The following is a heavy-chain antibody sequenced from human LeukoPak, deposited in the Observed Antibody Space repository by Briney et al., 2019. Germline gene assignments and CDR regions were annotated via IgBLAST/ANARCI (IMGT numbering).Heavy chain of an antibody. CDR3: ARDDLYGDYRLDY. J-gene: IGHJ4*02. V-gene: IGHV3-21*01. D-gene: IGHD4-17*01. Sequence: GGSLRLSCAASGFTFSSYSMNWVRQAPGKGLEWVSSISSSSSYIYYADSVKGRFTISRDNAKSSLYLQMNSLRAEDTAVYYCARDDLYGDYRLDYWGQGTLVTVSS. CDR1: GFTFSSYS. CDR2: ISSSSSYI.